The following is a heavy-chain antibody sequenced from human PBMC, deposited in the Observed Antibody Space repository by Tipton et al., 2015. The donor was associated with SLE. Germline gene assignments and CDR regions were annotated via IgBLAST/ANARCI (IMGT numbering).Heavy chain of an antibody. Sequence: TLSLTCTISGGSISSYYWSWIRQPPGRGLEWIGYIFYTGSTNYNPSHKSRVTISVDTSKNQFSLRLSSVTAADTAVYYCARGAPLGFDYWGQGTLVTVSS. CDR3: ARGAPLGFDY. V-gene: IGHV4-59*01. CDR1: GGSISSYY. CDR2: IFYTGST. J-gene: IGHJ4*02.